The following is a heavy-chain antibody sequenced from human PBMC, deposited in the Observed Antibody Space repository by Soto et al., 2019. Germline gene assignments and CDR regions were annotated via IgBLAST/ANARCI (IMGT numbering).Heavy chain of an antibody. V-gene: IGHV3-33*01. D-gene: IGHD4-4*01. J-gene: IGHJ4*02. CDR3: ARARNDYSTYLAPLDY. CDR1: GFTFSIYG. Sequence: GGSLRLSCAASGFTFSIYGMHWVRQAPGKGLEWVAVIWYDGSNKYYADSVKGPFTISRDNSKNTLYLQMNSLRAEATAVYSCARARNDYSTYLAPLDYWGQGTLVTVSS. CDR2: IWYDGSNK.